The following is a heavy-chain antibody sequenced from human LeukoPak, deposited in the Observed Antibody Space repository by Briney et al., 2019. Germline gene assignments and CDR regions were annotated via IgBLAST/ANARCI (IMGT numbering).Heavy chain of an antibody. CDR1: GFTFSSYA. Sequence: GRSLRLSCAASGFTFSSYAMHWVRQAPGKGLEWVAVISYDGSNKYYADSVKGRFTISRDNSKNTLYLQMNSLRAEDTAVYYCARDTDGELLDYHYGMDVWGQGTTVTVSS. CDR2: ISYDGSNK. D-gene: IGHD3-10*01. J-gene: IGHJ6*02. CDR3: ARDTDGELLDYHYGMDV. V-gene: IGHV3-30-3*01.